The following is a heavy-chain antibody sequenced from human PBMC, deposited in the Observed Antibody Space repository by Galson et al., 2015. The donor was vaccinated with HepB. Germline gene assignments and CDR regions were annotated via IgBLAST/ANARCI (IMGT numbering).Heavy chain of an antibody. CDR3: ARDSIGESLAWSV. J-gene: IGHJ4*02. Sequence: SVKVSCKASGYTFTSYGISWVRQAPGQGLEWMGWISAYNGDTNYAQKLQGRVTMTTDTSTSTAYMELRSLRSDDTAVYYCARDSIGESLAWSVWGQGTLVTVSS. CDR1: GYTFTSYG. V-gene: IGHV1-18*01. CDR2: ISAYNGDT. D-gene: IGHD3-3*01.